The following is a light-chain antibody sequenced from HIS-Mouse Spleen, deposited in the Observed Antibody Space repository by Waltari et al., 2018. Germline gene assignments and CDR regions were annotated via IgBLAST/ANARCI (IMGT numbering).Light chain of an antibody. CDR3: NSRDSSGNHLV. CDR1: SLRSYY. CDR2: GKN. J-gene: IGLJ3*02. V-gene: IGLV3-19*01. Sequence: SSELTQDPAVSVALGQTVRITCQGDSLRSYYESWYQQKPGQAPVLVIYGKNNRPSWIPDRFSGSSSGNTASLTITGAQAEDEADYYCNSRDSSGNHLVFGGGTKLTVL.